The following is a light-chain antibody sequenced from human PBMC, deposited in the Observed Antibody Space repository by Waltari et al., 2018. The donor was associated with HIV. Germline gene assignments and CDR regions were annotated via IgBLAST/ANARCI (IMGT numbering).Light chain of an antibody. CDR1: SSVVGSYNL. J-gene: IGLJ3*02. CDR3: CSYAGSSTFNWV. CDR2: EVS. V-gene: IGLV2-23*02. Sequence: QSALTQPASVSGSPGQSITISSTGTSSVVGSYNLVSSYQQHPGKAAKLLIYEVSKRPSGVSNRFSGSRSGNTTSLTISGLQAEDEADYYRCSYAGSSTFNWVFGGGTKLTVL.